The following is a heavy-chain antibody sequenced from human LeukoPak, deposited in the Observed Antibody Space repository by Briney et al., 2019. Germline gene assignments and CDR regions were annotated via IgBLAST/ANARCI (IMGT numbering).Heavy chain of an antibody. CDR3: ARLLCYDSSGYNY. CDR1: GFTFSSYW. J-gene: IGHJ4*02. D-gene: IGHD3-22*01. V-gene: IGHV3-7*01. Sequence: TGGSLRLSCAASGFTFSSYWMSWVRQAPGKGLEWEANIKQDGSEKYYVDSVKGRFTISRDNAKNSLYLQMNSLRAEDTAVYYCARLLCYDSSGYNYWGQGTLVTVSS. CDR2: IKQDGSEK.